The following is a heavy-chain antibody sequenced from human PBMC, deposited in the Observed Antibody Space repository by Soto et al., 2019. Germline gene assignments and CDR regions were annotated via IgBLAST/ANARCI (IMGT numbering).Heavy chain of an antibody. V-gene: IGHV3-30*18. CDR2: VSYDEITK. CDR1: GVTFSSYG. D-gene: IGHD5-18*01. J-gene: IGHJ4*02. Sequence: XGSLRLTCAAAGVTFSSYGLNWVRQAPGKGLEWVAVVSYDEITKYYADSVKGRFTISRDNSKNTVYLQMNSLRPEDTAVYYCAKPLGLLRRAMAQGSDYWGQGPLVTVSS. CDR3: AKPLGLLRRAMAQGSDY.